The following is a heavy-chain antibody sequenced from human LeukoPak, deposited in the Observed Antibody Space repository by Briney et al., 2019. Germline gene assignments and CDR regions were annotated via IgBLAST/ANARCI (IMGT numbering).Heavy chain of an antibody. Sequence: GESLKISCKGSGYSFTSYWIGWVRQMPGKGLEWMGIIYPGDSDTRYSPSFQGQVTISADKSISTAYLQWSSLKASDTAMYYCARGGYCTNGVCYPGHSWFDPWGQGTLVTVSS. CDR2: IYPGDSDT. CDR1: GYSFTSYW. D-gene: IGHD2-8*01. J-gene: IGHJ5*02. CDR3: ARGGYCTNGVCYPGHSWFDP. V-gene: IGHV5-51*01.